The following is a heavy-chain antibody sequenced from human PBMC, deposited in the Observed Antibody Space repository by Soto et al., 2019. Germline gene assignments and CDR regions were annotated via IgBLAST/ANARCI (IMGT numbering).Heavy chain of an antibody. D-gene: IGHD5-12*01. CDR3: ARDLEVATIDGANWFDP. Sequence: ASVKVSCKASGGTFSSYSISWVRQAPGQGLEWMGGIIPIFGTANYAQKFQGRVTITADESTSTAYMELSSLRSEDTAVYYCARDLEVATIDGANWFDPWGQGTLVTVSS. J-gene: IGHJ5*02. CDR1: GGTFSSYS. V-gene: IGHV1-69*13. CDR2: IIPIFGTA.